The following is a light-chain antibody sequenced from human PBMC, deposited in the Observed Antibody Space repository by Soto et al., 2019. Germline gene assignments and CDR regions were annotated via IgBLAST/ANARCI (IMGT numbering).Light chain of an antibody. CDR1: QSVSSD. V-gene: IGKV3-15*01. Sequence: EKVMTQSPATLSVSPGERATLSCRASQSVSSDLAWYQQKPGQAPRLLIYGASTRATGIPARFSGSGSGTEFTLIISSLQSEDFATYYCQQYETFSGTFGPGTKVDIK. CDR2: GAS. CDR3: QQYETFSGT. J-gene: IGKJ1*01.